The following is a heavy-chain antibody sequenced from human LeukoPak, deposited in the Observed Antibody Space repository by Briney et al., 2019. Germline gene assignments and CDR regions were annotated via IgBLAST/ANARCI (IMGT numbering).Heavy chain of an antibody. J-gene: IGHJ4*02. CDR2: IQYDGSNK. V-gene: IGHV3-30*02. CDR1: GFTFSSYG. Sequence: GGSLRPSCAASGFTFSSYGMHWVRQAPGKGLEWVTFIQYDGSNKYYADSVKGRFTISRDNSKNTLYLQMNSLRAEDTAVYYCARDGSLAWFGELLYADYWGQGTLVTVSS. D-gene: IGHD3-10*01. CDR3: ARDGSLAWFGELLYADY.